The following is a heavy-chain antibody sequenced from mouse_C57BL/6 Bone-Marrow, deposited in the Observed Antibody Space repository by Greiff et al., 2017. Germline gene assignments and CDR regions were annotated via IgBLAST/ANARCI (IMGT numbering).Heavy chain of an antibody. CDR3: ARGPLIYYYGSSISWFAY. J-gene: IGHJ3*01. CDR1: GYTFTSYT. V-gene: IGHV1-4*01. Sequence: QVQLQQSGAELARPGASVKMSCKASGYTFTSYTMTWVKQRPGQGLEWIGYINPSSGYPKYNQKFKDKATLTADKSSSTAYMQLSSLTSEDSAVYYCARGPLIYYYGSSISWFAYWGQGTLVTVSA. CDR2: INPSSGYP. D-gene: IGHD1-1*01.